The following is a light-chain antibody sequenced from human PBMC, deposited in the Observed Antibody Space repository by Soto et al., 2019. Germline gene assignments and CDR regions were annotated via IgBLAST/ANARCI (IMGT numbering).Light chain of an antibody. J-gene: IGLJ2*01. Sequence: QSVLTQPPSTSGTPGQRATISCSGSSSNIGSKTVNWYQQLPGTAPKLLIYSNNQRPSGVPDRFSGSKSGTSASLAISGLQSDDEAGYYCAAWDDNLNGVVFGGGTKLTVL. CDR2: SNN. CDR3: AAWDDNLNGVV. CDR1: SSNIGSKT. V-gene: IGLV1-44*01.